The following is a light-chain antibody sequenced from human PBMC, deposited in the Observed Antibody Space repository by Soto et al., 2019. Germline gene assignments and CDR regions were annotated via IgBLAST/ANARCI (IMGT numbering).Light chain of an antibody. CDR1: QSVLYSSNNKNY. CDR2: WAS. Sequence: DIVMTQSPDSLAVSLGERATINCKSSQSVLYSSNNKNYLAWYRQKPGQPPKLLIYWASIRESGVPDRISGSWSGTDFTLTISSLQAEDVAVYYFQQYYSTPPYTFGQGTKLEIK. V-gene: IGKV4-1*01. CDR3: QQYYSTPPYT. J-gene: IGKJ2*01.